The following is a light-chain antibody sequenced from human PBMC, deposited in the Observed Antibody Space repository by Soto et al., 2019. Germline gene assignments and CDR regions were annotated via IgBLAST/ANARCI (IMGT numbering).Light chain of an antibody. Sequence: QAVLTQPASVSGSPGQSITISCTGSSSDVGAYKYVSWFQQHPGKAPKLIIYEVSNRPSGVSDRFSGSKSGNTASLTISGLQAEDEADYHCSSYTTPTAWVFGGGTKLTVL. V-gene: IGLV2-14*01. J-gene: IGLJ3*02. CDR3: SSYTTPTAWV. CDR2: EVS. CDR1: SSDVGAYKY.